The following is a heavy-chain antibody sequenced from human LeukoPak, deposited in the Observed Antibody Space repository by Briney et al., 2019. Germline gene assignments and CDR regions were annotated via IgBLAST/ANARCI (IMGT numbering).Heavy chain of an antibody. CDR2: VSSSSTSI. CDR3: AREAGVAFDI. Sequence: GGSLRLSCAASGFTFSTYTLNWVRQAPGKGLEWVSCVSSSSTSIYYADSVKGRFTISRDNAKNSVYLQMNSLRAEDTAVYYCAREAGVAFDIWGQGTMVTVSS. J-gene: IGHJ3*02. V-gene: IGHV3-21*01. CDR1: GFTFSTYT. D-gene: IGHD3-10*01.